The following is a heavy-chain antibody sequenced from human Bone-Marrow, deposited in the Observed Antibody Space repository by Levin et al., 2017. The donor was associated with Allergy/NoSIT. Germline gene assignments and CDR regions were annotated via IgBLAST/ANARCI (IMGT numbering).Heavy chain of an antibody. J-gene: IGHJ4*02. CDR3: AKDQGFTVTTTCDS. CDR1: GFTFSTYA. D-gene: IGHD4-17*01. CDR2: ITGSGAST. Sequence: GGSLRLSCAAAGFTFSTYAMSWVRQAPGKGLEWVAAITGSGASTFYAQSVKGRFTVSRDESSNTLHLQMTSLRSDDTAVYYCAKDQGFTVTTTCDSWGQGVQVIVSS. V-gene: IGHV3-23*01.